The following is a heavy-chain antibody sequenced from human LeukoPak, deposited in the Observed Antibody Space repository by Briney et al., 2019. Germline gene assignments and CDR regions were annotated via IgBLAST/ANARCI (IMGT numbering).Heavy chain of an antibody. CDR2: IYSGGST. J-gene: IGHJ6*02. Sequence: GGSLRLSCAASGFTVSSNYMSWVRQAPGKGLEWVSVIYSGGSTYYADSVKGRFTISRDNSKNTLYLQMNSLRAEDTAVYYCARDSAGYDFWSGSFGMDVWGQGTTVTVSS. CDR1: GFTVSSNY. CDR3: ARDSAGYDFWSGSFGMDV. D-gene: IGHD3-3*01. V-gene: IGHV3-66*01.